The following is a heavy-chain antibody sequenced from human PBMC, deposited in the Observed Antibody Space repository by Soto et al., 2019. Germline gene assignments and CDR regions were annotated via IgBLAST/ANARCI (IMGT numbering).Heavy chain of an antibody. J-gene: IGHJ5*02. D-gene: IGHD2-8*01. Sequence: ASVKVSCKASGYTFINYDINWVRQAPGQGLEWVGWMNPDSGNTGYAQNFQGRVTMTGNTSISSVYMELSSLTSEDTAVYYCARRRGSNGWFDLWGQGALVTVSS. V-gene: IGHV1-8*01. CDR2: MNPDSGNT. CDR3: ARRRGSNGWFDL. CDR1: GYTFINYD.